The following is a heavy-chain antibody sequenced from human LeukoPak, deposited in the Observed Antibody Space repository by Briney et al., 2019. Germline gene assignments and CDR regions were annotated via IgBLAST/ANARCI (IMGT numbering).Heavy chain of an antibody. V-gene: IGHV4-59*01. Sequence: SETLSLTCSVSGGSINNYYWSWIRQSPGKGPEWIGYIYYSGSTNYNPSLKSRVTISVDTSKNQFSLKLRSVTAADTAVYYCARDIGLFSDFWSGYCDYWGQGTLVTVSS. J-gene: IGHJ4*02. CDR1: GGSINNYY. D-gene: IGHD3-3*01. CDR3: ARDIGLFSDFWSGYCDY. CDR2: IYYSGST.